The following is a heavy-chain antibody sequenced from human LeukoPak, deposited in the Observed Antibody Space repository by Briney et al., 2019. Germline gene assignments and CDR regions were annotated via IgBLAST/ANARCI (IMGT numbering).Heavy chain of an antibody. V-gene: IGHV4-34*01. J-gene: IGHJ4*02. D-gene: IGHD4-17*01. CDR2: INPSGCT. CDR3: ARARSTLTTYFDS. Sequence: SETLSLTCAVYGASFSGYYWSWIRQPPGKGLEWIGEINPSGCTNDNPSLRSRVTISADTSKSQFSLELSSVIAADTAVLYCARARSTLTTYFDSWGQGTLVTVSS. CDR1: GASFSGYY.